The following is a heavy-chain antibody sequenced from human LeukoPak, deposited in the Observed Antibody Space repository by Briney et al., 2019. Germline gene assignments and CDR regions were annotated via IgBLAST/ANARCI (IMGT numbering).Heavy chain of an antibody. D-gene: IGHD6-19*01. CDR3: AKAKIGYSSGWDH. V-gene: IGHV3-30*02. CDR2: IRYDGGNK. J-gene: IGHJ4*02. Sequence: GGSLRLSCAASGFTFSSYGMHWVRQAPGKGLEWVAFIRYDGGNKYYADSVKGRFTISRDNSKNTLYLQMNSPRAEDTAVYYCAKAKIGYSSGWDHWGQGTLVTVSS. CDR1: GFTFSSYG.